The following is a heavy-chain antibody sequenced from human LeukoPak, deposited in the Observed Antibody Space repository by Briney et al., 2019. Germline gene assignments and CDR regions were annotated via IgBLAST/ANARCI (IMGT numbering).Heavy chain of an antibody. Sequence: GASVKVSCKVSGYTLTELSMHWVRQAPGKGLEWMGGFDPEDGETIYAQKFQGRVTMTEDTSADTAYMELSSLRSEDTAVYYCATGCSSTSCPVSWFDPWGQGTLVTVSS. V-gene: IGHV1-24*01. J-gene: IGHJ5*02. D-gene: IGHD2-2*01. CDR3: ATGCSSTSCPVSWFDP. CDR1: GYTLTELS. CDR2: FDPEDGET.